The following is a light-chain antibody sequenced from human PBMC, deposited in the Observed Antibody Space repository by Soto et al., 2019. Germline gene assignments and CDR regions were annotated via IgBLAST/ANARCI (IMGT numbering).Light chain of an antibody. J-gene: IGLJ2*01. Sequence: QSARTQPPSESGSPGQSVTISCTGTSSDVGAYNYVSWYQQYTGKDPKLMIYDVSKRPSGVPDHFSGSKSGNTSSLPVSGLRADDEAVYYCSSYGGGDTFHVIFGGGTKLTVL. CDR3: SSYGGGDTFHVI. V-gene: IGLV2-8*01. CDR1: SSDVGAYNY. CDR2: DVS.